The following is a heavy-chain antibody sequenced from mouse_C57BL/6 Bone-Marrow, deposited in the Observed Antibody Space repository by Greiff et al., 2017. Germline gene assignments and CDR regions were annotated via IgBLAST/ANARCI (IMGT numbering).Heavy chain of an antibody. CDR1: GYTFTNYY. CDR2: IYPGSGNT. CDR3: ARDWEGWYFDV. D-gene: IGHD4-1*01. J-gene: IGHJ1*03. Sequence: QVQLKESGPELVKPGASVKISCKASGYTFTNYYINWVKQRPGQGLEWIGWIYPGSGNTKYNEKFKGKATLTVDTSSSTAYMQLSSLTSEDSAVYFGARDWEGWYFDVWGTGTTVTVSS. V-gene: IGHV1-84*01.